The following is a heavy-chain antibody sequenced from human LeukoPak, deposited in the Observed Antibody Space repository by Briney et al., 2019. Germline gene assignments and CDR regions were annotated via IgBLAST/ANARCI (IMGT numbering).Heavy chain of an antibody. CDR1: GFTFSSYA. J-gene: IGHJ5*02. Sequence: GGSLRLSCAASGFTFSSYAMDWVRRAPGKGLEWVSYISDSGGRTYYADSVKGRFTISRDNSKNTMYLQMNSLRAEDTALYYCARDRSGSYPNWFDPWGQGTLVTVSS. V-gene: IGHV3-23*01. D-gene: IGHD3-10*01. CDR2: ISDSGGRT. CDR3: ARDRSGSYPNWFDP.